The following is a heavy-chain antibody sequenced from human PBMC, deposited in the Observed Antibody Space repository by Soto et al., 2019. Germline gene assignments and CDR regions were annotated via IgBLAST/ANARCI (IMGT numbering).Heavy chain of an antibody. V-gene: IGHV1-18*01. J-gene: IGHJ4*02. Sequence: ASVKVSCKASGYTFTSYGISWVRQAPGQGLEWMGWISAYNGNTNYAQKLQGRVTMTTDTSTSTAYMELRSLRSDDTAVYYCARDAPVVVVAAEPLDYWGQGTLVTVSS. CDR1: GYTFTSYG. CDR2: ISAYNGNT. D-gene: IGHD2-15*01. CDR3: ARDAPVVVVAAEPLDY.